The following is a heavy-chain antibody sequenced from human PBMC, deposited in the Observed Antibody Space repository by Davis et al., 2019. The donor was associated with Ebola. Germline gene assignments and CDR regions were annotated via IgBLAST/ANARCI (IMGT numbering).Heavy chain of an antibody. J-gene: IGHJ4*02. Sequence: GESLKISCAASGFTFSSYGMHWVRQAPGKGLEWVAVIWYDVSNKYYADSVKGRFTISRDNSKNTLYLQMNSLRAEDTAVYYCARGSGYSSGWLDYWGQGTLVTVSS. CDR3: ARGSGYSSGWLDY. CDR1: GFTFSSYG. V-gene: IGHV3-33*01. D-gene: IGHD6-19*01. CDR2: IWYDVSNK.